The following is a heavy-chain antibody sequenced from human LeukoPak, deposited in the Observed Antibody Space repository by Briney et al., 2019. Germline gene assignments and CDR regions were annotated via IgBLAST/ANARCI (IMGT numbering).Heavy chain of an antibody. CDR1: GFIFTGHS. CDR2: VAHDEKTI. D-gene: IGHD1-26*01. J-gene: IGHJ4*02. V-gene: IGHV3-30*04. CDR3: AREKQSGGTPFDY. Sequence: GRSLRLSCVASGFIFTGHSMHWVRQAPGQGLEWVAVVAHDEKTIFYADSLKGRFTVSRDNSKNTVYLQMNSLRDEDTAVYYCAREKQSGGTPFDYWGQGSLVTVSS.